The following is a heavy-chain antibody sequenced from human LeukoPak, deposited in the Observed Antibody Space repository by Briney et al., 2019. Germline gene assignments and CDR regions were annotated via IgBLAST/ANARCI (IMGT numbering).Heavy chain of an antibody. CDR3: ASQKEGNWFDP. CDR1: GFTFSSYS. Sequence: GGSLRLSCAASGFTFSSYSMNWVRQAPGKGLEWVSSISSSSSYIYYADSVKGRFTISRDNAKNSLYLQMNSLRAEDTAVYYCASQKEGNWFDPWGQGTLVTVSS. CDR2: ISSSSSYI. J-gene: IGHJ5*02. V-gene: IGHV3-21*04.